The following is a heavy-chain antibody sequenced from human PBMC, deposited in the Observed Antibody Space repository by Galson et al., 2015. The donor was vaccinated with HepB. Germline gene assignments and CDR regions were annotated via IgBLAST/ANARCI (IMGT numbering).Heavy chain of an antibody. J-gene: IGHJ2*01. Sequence: SLRLSCAASGFTFSDYYMSWIRQAPGKGLEWVSYISSSGSTIYYADSVKGRFTISRDNAKNSLYLQMNSLRAEDTAVYYCARDLGPMTTVTRGPFDLWGRGTLVTVSS. V-gene: IGHV3-11*01. CDR1: GFTFSDYY. CDR2: ISSSGSTI. D-gene: IGHD4-17*01. CDR3: ARDLGPMTTVTRGPFDL.